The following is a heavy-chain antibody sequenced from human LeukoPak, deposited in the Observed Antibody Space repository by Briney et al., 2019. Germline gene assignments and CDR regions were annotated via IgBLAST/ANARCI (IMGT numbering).Heavy chain of an antibody. Sequence: AGGSLRLSCAASGFTFSSYAMSWVRQAPGEGLEWASAISGSGGSTYYADSVKGRFTISRDNSKNTLYLQMNSLRAEDTAVYYCAKDSTGSYYVGDAFDIWGKGTMVTVSS. CDR3: AKDSTGSYYVGDAFDI. D-gene: IGHD1-26*01. CDR1: GFTFSSYA. J-gene: IGHJ3*02. V-gene: IGHV3-23*01. CDR2: ISGSGGST.